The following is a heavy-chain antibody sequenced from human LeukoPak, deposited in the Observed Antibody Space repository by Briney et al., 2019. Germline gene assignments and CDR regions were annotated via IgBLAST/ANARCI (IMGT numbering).Heavy chain of an antibody. V-gene: IGHV4-61*01. D-gene: IGHD3-9*01. J-gene: IGHJ5*02. CDR1: GGSVSSGSYY. CDR2: IYYSGST. CDR3: ARLDILVPRAVEWFDP. Sequence: SETLSLTCNVSGGSVSSGSYYRSWIRQPPGKGLEWIGYIYYSGSTNYNPSLKSRVTLSVDTSKNQFSLKLRSVTAADTAVYYCARLDILVPRAVEWFDPWGQGTLVIVSS.